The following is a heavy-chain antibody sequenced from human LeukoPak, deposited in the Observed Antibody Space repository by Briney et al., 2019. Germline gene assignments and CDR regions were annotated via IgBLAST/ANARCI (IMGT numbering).Heavy chain of an antibody. J-gene: IGHJ3*02. CDR2: VDNDGSST. Sequence: PGGSLRLSCAASGFTFIRYWMNWVRQAPGKGLVWVSRVDNDGSSTRYADSVKGRFTISRDNAKNTVYMQMNSLRAEDTAVYYCARGGLAHAFDIWGQGTVVTVSS. V-gene: IGHV3-74*01. CDR1: GFTFIRYW. D-gene: IGHD3/OR15-3a*01. CDR3: ARGGLAHAFDI.